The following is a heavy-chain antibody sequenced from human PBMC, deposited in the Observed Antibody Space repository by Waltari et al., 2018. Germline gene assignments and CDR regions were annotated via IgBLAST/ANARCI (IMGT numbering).Heavy chain of an antibody. CDR1: GGSVSSGSYY. CDR2: IYYSGST. J-gene: IGHJ3*02. Sequence: QVQLQESGPGLVKPSETLSLTCTVSGGSVSSGSYYWSWIRQPPGKGLEWIGYIYYSGSTNYNPSLKSRVTISVDTSKNQFSLKLSSVTAADTAVYYCARDLSIAVAGTRLVAFDIWGQGTMVTVSS. V-gene: IGHV4-61*01. D-gene: IGHD6-19*01. CDR3: ARDLSIAVAGTRLVAFDI.